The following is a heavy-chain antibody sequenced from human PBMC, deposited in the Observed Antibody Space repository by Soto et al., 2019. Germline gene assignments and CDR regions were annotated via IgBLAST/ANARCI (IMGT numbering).Heavy chain of an antibody. CDR3: ARERITMIVVVMTN. Sequence: GSLRLSCEVSGFSFSSYAMSWVRQAPGKGLEWVSGVSGTDGSTYYADSVKGRFTISRDNSKNTLYLQMNSLRAEDTAVYYCARERITMIVVVMTNWGQGTMVTVSS. J-gene: IGHJ3*01. V-gene: IGHV3-23*01. D-gene: IGHD3-22*01. CDR2: VSGTDGST. CDR1: GFSFSSYA.